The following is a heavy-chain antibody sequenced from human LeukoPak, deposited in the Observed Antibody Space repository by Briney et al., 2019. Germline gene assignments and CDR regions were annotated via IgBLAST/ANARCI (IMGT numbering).Heavy chain of an antibody. V-gene: IGHV3-30*03. J-gene: IGHJ4*02. CDR1: GFTFSSYG. CDR3: ARYAEYAVSTPCY. CDR2: LSYDGNYK. Sequence: PGGSLRLSCAASGFTFSSYGMHWVRQAPGKGLEWVAVLSYDGNYKYYADSVKGRFAISRDNSENTLYLQMNSLRAEDTAVYYCARYAEYAVSTPCYWGQGNLVTVSA. D-gene: IGHD2-8*01.